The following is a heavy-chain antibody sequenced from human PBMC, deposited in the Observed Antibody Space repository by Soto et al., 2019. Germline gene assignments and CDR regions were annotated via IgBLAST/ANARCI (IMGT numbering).Heavy chain of an antibody. V-gene: IGHV1-8*01. J-gene: IGHJ6*02. D-gene: IGHD6-13*01. CDR2: MNPNSGNT. Sequence: ASVKVSCKASGYTITSYDINWVRQATGQGLEWMGWMNPNSGNTGYAQKFQGRVTMTRNTSISTAYMELSSLRSEDTAVYYCARGLYSSSWYYYYYYGMDVWGQGTTVTVSS. CDR3: ARGLYSSSWYYYYYYGMDV. CDR1: GYTITSYD.